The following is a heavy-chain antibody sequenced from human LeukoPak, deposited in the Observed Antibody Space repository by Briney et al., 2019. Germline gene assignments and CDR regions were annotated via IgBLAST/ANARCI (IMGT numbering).Heavy chain of an antibody. CDR2: INHSGST. CDR3: ARVVVGATINYYYYGMDV. V-gene: IGHV4-34*01. Sequence: SETLSLTCAVYGGSFSGYYWSWIRQPPGKGLEWLGEINHSGSTNYNPSLKSRVTISVDTSKNQFSLKLSSVTAADTAVYYCARVVVGATINYYYYGMDVWGQGTTVTVSS. CDR1: GGSFSGYY. D-gene: IGHD1-26*01. J-gene: IGHJ6*02.